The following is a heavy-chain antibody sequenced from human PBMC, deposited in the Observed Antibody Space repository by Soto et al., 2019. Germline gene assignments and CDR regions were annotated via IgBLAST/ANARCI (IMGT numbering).Heavy chain of an antibody. CDR1: GFTFSSYG. Sequence: GGSLRLSCAASGFTFSSYGMHWVRQAPGKGLEWVAVIWYDGSNKYYADSVKGRFTISRDNSKNTLYLQMNSLRAEDTAVYYCARDLGRGGYSGYDLMTTISYYFDYWGQGTLVTVSS. D-gene: IGHD5-12*01. V-gene: IGHV3-33*01. J-gene: IGHJ4*02. CDR3: ARDLGRGGYSGYDLMTTISYYFDY. CDR2: IWYDGSNK.